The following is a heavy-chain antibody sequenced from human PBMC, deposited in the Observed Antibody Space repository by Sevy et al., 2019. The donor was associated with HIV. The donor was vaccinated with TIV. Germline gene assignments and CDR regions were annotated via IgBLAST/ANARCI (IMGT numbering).Heavy chain of an antibody. CDR1: GGIFRTYG. Sequence: ASVKVSCKASGGIFRTYGISWVRQAPGQGLEWMGGIIPVLGTTNYAQKFQGRVTITADESTKTVYMELNSLRSEDTAVYYCVRGGGNGWYYFDYWGQETLVTVSS. V-gene: IGHV1-69*13. D-gene: IGHD6-19*01. CDR2: IIPVLGTT. J-gene: IGHJ4*02. CDR3: VRGGGNGWYYFDY.